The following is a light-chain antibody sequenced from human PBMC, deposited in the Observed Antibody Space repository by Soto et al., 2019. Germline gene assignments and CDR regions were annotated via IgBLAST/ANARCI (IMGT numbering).Light chain of an antibody. CDR1: QTISSY. CDR2: ATS. CDR3: QQSYNSPYT. V-gene: IGKV1-39*01. J-gene: IGKJ2*01. Sequence: DIQMTQSPSSLSASVGDRVTITCRASQTISSYLHWYQQKPGKDPRLLIYATSNLNGGVPSRFSGSGSGTDFSLTISSLQPDDFATYYCQQSYNSPYTFGQGTNLDI.